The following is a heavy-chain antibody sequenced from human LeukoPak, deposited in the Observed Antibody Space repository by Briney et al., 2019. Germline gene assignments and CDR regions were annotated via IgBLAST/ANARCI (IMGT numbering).Heavy chain of an antibody. J-gene: IGHJ4*02. D-gene: IGHD4-17*01. CDR1: GFTFSKYG. V-gene: IGHV3-30*18. CDR3: AKGIGWRPYYGDYWDY. CDR2: ISYDGSNE. Sequence: PGRSLRLSCAASGFTFSKYGMHWVRQAPGKGLEWVAVISYDGSNEYYADSVKGRFTISRDNSKNTLYLQMNSLRAEDTAVYYCAKGIGWRPYYGDYWDYWGQGTLVTVSS.